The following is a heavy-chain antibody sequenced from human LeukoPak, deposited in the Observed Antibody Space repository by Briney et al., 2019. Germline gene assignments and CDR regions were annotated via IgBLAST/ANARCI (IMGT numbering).Heavy chain of an antibody. V-gene: IGHV1-18*01. Sequence: ASVKVSCKASGGTFSSYAISWVRQAPGQGLEWMGWISAYNGNTNYAQKLQGRVTMTTDTSTSTAYMELRSLRSDDTAVYYCARDLWQQLDYWGQGTLVTVSS. CDR3: ARDLWQQLDY. J-gene: IGHJ4*02. CDR1: GGTFSSYA. CDR2: ISAYNGNT. D-gene: IGHD6-13*01.